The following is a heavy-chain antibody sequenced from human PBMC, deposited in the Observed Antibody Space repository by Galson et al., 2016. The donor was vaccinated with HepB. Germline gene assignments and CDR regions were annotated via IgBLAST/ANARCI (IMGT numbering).Heavy chain of an antibody. V-gene: IGHV3-23*01. CDR1: GLTFSSGA. CDR3: AVARFLEWFTFDS. CDR2: ISGNGGSI. J-gene: IGHJ4*02. D-gene: IGHD3-3*01. Sequence: SLILPCAAAGLTFSSGAMSWVRQTPAKGLEWVPAISGNGGSIKNAHSVKGRFTISRDNSKNKLYLQMNSLRAEDTAVYYCAVARFLEWFTFDSWGQGTLVTVSS.